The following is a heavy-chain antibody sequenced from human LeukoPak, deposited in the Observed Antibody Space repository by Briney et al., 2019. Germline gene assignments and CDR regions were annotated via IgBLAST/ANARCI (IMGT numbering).Heavy chain of an antibody. CDR2: ISSSSSTI. CDR1: GFTFSSYN. V-gene: IGHV3-48*01. D-gene: IGHD3-10*01. CDR3: TTYGSGRKFDY. Sequence: GGSLRLSCAASGFTFSSYNMNWVRQAPGKGLEWVSYISSSSSTIYYSDSVKGRFTISRDNAKNSLYLQMNSLKSEDTAVYYCTTYGSGRKFDYWGQGILVTVSS. J-gene: IGHJ4*02.